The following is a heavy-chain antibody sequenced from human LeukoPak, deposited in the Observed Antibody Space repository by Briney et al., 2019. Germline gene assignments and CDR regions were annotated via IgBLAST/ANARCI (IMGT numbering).Heavy chain of an antibody. Sequence: GGSLRLSCAASGFTFSSYSMNWVRQAPGKGLEWVSSISSSSSYIYYADSVKGRFTISRDNAKNSPYLQMNSLRAEDTAVYYCARDGDSSGWYGMDVWGQGTTVTVSS. D-gene: IGHD6-19*01. J-gene: IGHJ6*02. CDR2: ISSSSSYI. CDR3: ARDGDSSGWYGMDV. CDR1: GFTFSSYS. V-gene: IGHV3-21*01.